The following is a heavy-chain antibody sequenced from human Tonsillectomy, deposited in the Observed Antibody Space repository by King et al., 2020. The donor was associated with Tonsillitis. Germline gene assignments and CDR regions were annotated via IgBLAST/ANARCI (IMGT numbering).Heavy chain of an antibody. J-gene: IGHJ3*02. Sequence: VQLVESGGGVVQPGRSLSLSCAASGFTFSTYGMHWVRQAPGKGLEWVAVISYDGSNKYYADSVKGRFTISRDNSKNTLYLQMNSLRAEDTAVYYCARSGGIHAFDIWGQGTLVTVSS. CDR3: ARSGGIHAFDI. V-gene: IGHV3-33*05. CDR1: GFTFSTYG. CDR2: ISYDGSNK. D-gene: IGHD3-16*01.